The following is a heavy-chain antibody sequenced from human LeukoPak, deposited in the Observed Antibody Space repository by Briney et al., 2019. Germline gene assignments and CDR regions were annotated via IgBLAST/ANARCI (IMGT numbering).Heavy chain of an antibody. J-gene: IGHJ5*02. V-gene: IGHV3-23*01. Sequence: PGGSLRLSCVASGFTFSSYAMSWVRQAPGKGLEWVSGISDSGDSTYYANSVKGRLTISRDNSKNTLYLQMNSLRAEGTAVYYCAKLRITMVRGVSGHNWFDPWGQGTLVTVSS. D-gene: IGHD3-10*01. CDR3: AKLRITMVRGVSGHNWFDP. CDR2: ISDSGDST. CDR1: GFTFSSYA.